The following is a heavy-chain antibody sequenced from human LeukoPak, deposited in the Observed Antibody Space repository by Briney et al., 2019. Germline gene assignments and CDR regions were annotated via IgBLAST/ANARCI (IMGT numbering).Heavy chain of an antibody. CDR3: ASPNPADY. J-gene: IGHJ4*02. CDR2: ISYDGSNK. Sequence: GGSLRLSCAASGFTFSSYAMHWVRQAPGKGLEWVAVISYDGSNKYYADSVKGRFTISRDNSKNTLYLQMNSLRAEDTAVYYCASPNPADYWGQGTLVTVSS. D-gene: IGHD2-8*01. V-gene: IGHV3-30-3*01. CDR1: GFTFSSYA.